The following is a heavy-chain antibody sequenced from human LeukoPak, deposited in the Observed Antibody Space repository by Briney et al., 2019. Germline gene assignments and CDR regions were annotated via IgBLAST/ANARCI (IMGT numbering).Heavy chain of an antibody. D-gene: IGHD2-21*02. CDR3: AREYCGGDCLDYYYYGMDV. CDR1: GFVVSSNY. CDR2: ISSSSSYI. Sequence: GGSLRLSCAASGFVVSSNYMNWVRQAPGKGLEWVSSISSSSSYIYYADSVKGRFTISRDNAKNSLYLQMNSLRAEDTAVYYCAREYCGGDCLDYYYYGMDVWGQGTTITVSS. V-gene: IGHV3-21*01. J-gene: IGHJ6*02.